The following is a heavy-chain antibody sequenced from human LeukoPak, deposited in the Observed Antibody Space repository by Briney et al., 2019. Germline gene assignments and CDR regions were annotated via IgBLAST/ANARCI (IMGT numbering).Heavy chain of an antibody. J-gene: IGHJ4*02. CDR3: ARADTYIVGARHFDY. CDR2: ISSSSSTI. CDR1: GFTFSSYA. V-gene: IGHV3-48*02. Sequence: GGSLRLSCAASGFTFSSYAMSWVRQAPGKGLEWVSYISSSSSTIYYADSVKGRFTISRDNAKNSLYLQMNSLRDEDTAVYYCARADTYIVGARHFDYWGQGTLVTVSS. D-gene: IGHD1-26*01.